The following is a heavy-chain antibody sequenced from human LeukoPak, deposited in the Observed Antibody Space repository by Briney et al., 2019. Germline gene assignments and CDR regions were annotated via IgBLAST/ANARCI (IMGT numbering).Heavy chain of an antibody. CDR2: IYYSGST. D-gene: IGHD5-18*01. V-gene: IGHV4-59*08. J-gene: IGHJ4*02. Sequence: PSETLSLTCTVSGGSISSYYWSWIRQPPGKGLAWIGFIYYSGSTNYNPSLKSRVTISLDTSKNQFSLKLSSVTAADTAVYYCARLRGYNYPFDYWGQGTLVTVSS. CDR1: GGSISSYY. CDR3: ARLRGYNYPFDY.